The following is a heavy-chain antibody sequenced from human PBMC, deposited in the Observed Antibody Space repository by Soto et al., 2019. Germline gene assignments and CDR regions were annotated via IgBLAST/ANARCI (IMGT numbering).Heavy chain of an antibody. CDR3: ARMRLVEGSLQH. D-gene: IGHD6-25*01. CDR2: IFSNAEK. J-gene: IGHJ1*01. Sequence: QVTLKESGPVLVKPTETLTLTCSVSGFSLSNTRLGVSWIRQPPGKALEWLAHIFSNAEKSYNTSLESRLTTCKDSSKNQVVLTMTNMDPVDKGTYYCARMRLVEGSLQHWGQGSLVTVSS. CDR1: GFSLSNTRLG. V-gene: IGHV2-26*01.